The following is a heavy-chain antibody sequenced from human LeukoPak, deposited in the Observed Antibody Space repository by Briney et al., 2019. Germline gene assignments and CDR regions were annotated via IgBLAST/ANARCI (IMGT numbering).Heavy chain of an antibody. CDR2: INPGNGNT. D-gene: IGHD5-12*01. CDR3: ARQLQGVVAPNPVDY. V-gene: IGHV1-3*01. CDR1: GYTFNRYP. Sequence: ASVKVSCKASGYTFNRYPIHWVRQAPGQRLEWMGWINPGNGNTKYSQKFQGRVTITRDTSATTAYMDLSSLRSEDTGVYYCARQLQGVVAPNPVDYWGQGTLVTVSS. J-gene: IGHJ4*02.